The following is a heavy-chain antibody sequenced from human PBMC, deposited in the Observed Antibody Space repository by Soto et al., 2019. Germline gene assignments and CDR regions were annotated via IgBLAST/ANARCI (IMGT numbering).Heavy chain of an antibody. CDR2: ITTAGDT. J-gene: IGHJ6*02. CDR3: ARELHGGSYGMDV. V-gene: IGHV3-13*01. Sequence: EVQLVESGGGLVQPGGSLRLSCAASGFTFSNYDMHWVGQVTGKGLEWVSGITTAGDTYYPGSVKGRFTISREKAKNSLYLQMNSLSAGDTGVYYCARELHGGSYGMDVWGQGTTVTVSS. CDR1: GFTFSNYD.